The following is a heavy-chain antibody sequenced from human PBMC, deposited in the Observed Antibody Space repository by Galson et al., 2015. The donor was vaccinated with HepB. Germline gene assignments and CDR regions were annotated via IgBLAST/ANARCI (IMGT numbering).Heavy chain of an antibody. Sequence: CAISGDSVTSNSAVWNWIRQSPSRGLEWLGRTYFRSKWRIDYAMSVKRRITISADTSDNQFSLLLRSVTPEDTAVYYCAYGSDVWGPGTTVIVSS. J-gene: IGHJ6*02. CDR2: TYFRSKWRI. CDR1: GDSVTSNSAV. V-gene: IGHV6-1*01. CDR3: AYGSDV.